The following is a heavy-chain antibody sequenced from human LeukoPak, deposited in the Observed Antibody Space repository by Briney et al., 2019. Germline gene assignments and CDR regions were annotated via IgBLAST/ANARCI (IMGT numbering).Heavy chain of an antibody. Sequence: GGSLRLSCAASGFTFGSYSMNWVRQAPGKGLEWVSSISSSSSYIYYADSVKGRFTISRDNAKNSLYLQMNGLRAEDTAVYYCARDLSYYGSGSLGYWGQGTLVTVSS. CDR2: ISSSSSYI. D-gene: IGHD3-10*01. J-gene: IGHJ4*02. CDR1: GFTFGSYS. V-gene: IGHV3-21*01. CDR3: ARDLSYYGSGSLGY.